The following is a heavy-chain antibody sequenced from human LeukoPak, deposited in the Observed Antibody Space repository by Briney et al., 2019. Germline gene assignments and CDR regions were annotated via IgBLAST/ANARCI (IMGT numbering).Heavy chain of an antibody. CDR1: GFTFSSYE. D-gene: IGHD4/OR15-4a*01. CDR2: ISSSGSTI. J-gene: IGHJ4*02. V-gene: IGHV3-48*03. Sequence: GGTLRLSCAASGFTFSSYEMNWVRQAPGQGLGWVSYISSSGSTIYYSDSVKGRFTISRDNSKNTLYLQMNSLRAEDTAVYYCARRAGAYSHPYDYWGQGTLVTVSS. CDR3: ARRAGAYSHPYDY.